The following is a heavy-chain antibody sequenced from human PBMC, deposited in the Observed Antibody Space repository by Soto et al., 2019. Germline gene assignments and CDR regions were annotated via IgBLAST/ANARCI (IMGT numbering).Heavy chain of an antibody. CDR2: ISYDGSNK. CDR3: ARDQSEYSSSSGYFGY. Sequence: PGGSLRFSCAASGFTFSSYAMHWVRQAPGKGLEWVAVISYDGSNKYYADSVKGRFTISRDNSKNTLYLQMNSLRAEDTAVYYCARDQSEYSSSSGYFGYWGQGTLVTVSS. D-gene: IGHD6-6*01. J-gene: IGHJ4*02. CDR1: GFTFSSYA. V-gene: IGHV3-30-3*01.